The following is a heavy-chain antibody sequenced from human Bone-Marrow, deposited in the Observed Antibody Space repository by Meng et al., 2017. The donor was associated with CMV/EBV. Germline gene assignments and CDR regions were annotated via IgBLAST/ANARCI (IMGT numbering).Heavy chain of an antibody. CDR1: GGSISSYY. D-gene: IGHD6-13*01. CDR2: IYYRGST. J-gene: IGHJ4*02. V-gene: IGHV4-59*12. CDR3: ARSPYSSSWLSY. Sequence: GSLRLSCTVSGGSISSYYWSWIRQPPGKGLEWVGYIYYRGSTNYNPSLKSRVTISVDTSKNQFSLKLSSVTAADTAVYYCARSPYSSSWLSYLGQGTPVTVSS.